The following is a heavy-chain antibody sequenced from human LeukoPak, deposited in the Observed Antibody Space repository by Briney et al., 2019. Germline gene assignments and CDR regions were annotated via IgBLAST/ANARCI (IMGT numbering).Heavy chain of an antibody. J-gene: IGHJ3*02. CDR2: INTNTGNP. V-gene: IGHV7-4-1*02. CDR1: GYTFTSYA. D-gene: IGHD3-9*01. CDR3: ASPFILTGYYNGFASDAFDT. Sequence: GASVKVSCKASGYTFTSYAMNWVRQAPGQGLEWMGWINTNTGNPTYAQGFTGRFVFSLDTSVSTAYLQISSLKAEDTAVYYCASPFILTGYYNGFASDAFDTWGQGTMVTVSS.